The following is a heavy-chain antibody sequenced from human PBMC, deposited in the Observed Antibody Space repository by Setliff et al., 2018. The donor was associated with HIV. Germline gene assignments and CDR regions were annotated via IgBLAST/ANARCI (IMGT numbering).Heavy chain of an antibody. V-gene: IGHV4-61*02. CDR3: ARARGPEGYFDS. D-gene: IGHD3-10*01. Sequence: SETLSLTCTVSGDSISSGSNYWSWIRQPAGKGLEWIGRIYTSGPRYNPSLENRLTISVDTSKNQFSLKMSSVTAADTAVYYCARARGPEGYFDSWGQGTLVTVSS. CDR1: GDSISSGSNY. CDR2: IYTSGP. J-gene: IGHJ4*02.